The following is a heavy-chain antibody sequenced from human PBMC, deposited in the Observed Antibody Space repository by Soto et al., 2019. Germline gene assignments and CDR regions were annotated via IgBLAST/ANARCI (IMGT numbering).Heavy chain of an antibody. D-gene: IGHD5-12*01. Sequence: PGGSLRLSCAASGFTFSSYGMHWVRQAPGKGLEWVAVISYDGSNKYYADSVKGRFTISRDNSKNTLYLQMNSLRAEDTAVYYCAKPVRDGYTYYFDYWGQGTLVTVSS. CDR2: ISYDGSNK. CDR3: AKPVRDGYTYYFDY. J-gene: IGHJ4*02. CDR1: GFTFSSYG. V-gene: IGHV3-30*18.